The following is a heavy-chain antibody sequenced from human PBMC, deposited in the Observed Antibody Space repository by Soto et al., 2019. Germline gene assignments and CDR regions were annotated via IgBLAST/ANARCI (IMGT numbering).Heavy chain of an antibody. V-gene: IGHV4-34*01. CDR1: SGSFSGYY. D-gene: IGHD1-1*01. J-gene: IGHJ5*02. CDR2: INHSGSA. CDR3: ARDGIDPPRDSWFDP. Sequence: SETLSLTCAVYSGSFSGYYWSWIRQPPGKGLEWIGEINHSGSANYNPSLKSRATISVDTSKNQFSLRLTSLTAADTAVYYRARDGIDPPRDSWFDPWGQGTQVTVSS.